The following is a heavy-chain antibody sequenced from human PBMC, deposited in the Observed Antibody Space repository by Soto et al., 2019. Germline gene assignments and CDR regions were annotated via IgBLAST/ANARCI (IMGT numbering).Heavy chain of an antibody. CDR3: ARSQGSSTSLEIYYYYYYGMDV. CDR2: IIPIPGRA. CDR1: GGTFSSYA. Sequence: QVQLVQSGAEVKKPGSSVKVSCKASGGTFSSYAISWVRQAPGQGLEWMGGIIPIPGRANYAQKVQGRVTITEDESTSTAYMELSSLRSEVTAVYYCARSQGSSTSLEIYYYYYYGMDVWGQGTTVTVSS. D-gene: IGHD2-2*01. V-gene: IGHV1-69*01. J-gene: IGHJ6*02.